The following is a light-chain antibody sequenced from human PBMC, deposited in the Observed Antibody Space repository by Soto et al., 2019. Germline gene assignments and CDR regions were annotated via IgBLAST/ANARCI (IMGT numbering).Light chain of an antibody. CDR3: QQYHSYSPFT. CDR2: DAS. Sequence: DIKMTQSPSTLSASVGDRVTVTCRASQSISSWLAWYQQKPGKAPKLLIYDASSLESGVPSRFSGSGSGTEFTLTISSLQPGDFATYYCQQYHSYSPFTFGPGTKVDIK. J-gene: IGKJ3*01. V-gene: IGKV1-5*01. CDR1: QSISSW.